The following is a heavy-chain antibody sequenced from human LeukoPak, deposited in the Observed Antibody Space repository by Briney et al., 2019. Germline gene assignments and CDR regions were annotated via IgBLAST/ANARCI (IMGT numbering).Heavy chain of an antibody. V-gene: IGHV3-21*01. J-gene: IGHJ4*02. Sequence: PGGSLRLSCAVSGFTLSSYEMNWVRQAPGKGLEWVSSISSSSSYIYYADSVKGRFTISRDNAKNSLYLQMNSLRAEDTAVHYCARVGDSSSWYYFDYWGQGTLVTVFS. CDR1: GFTLSSYE. D-gene: IGHD6-13*01. CDR2: ISSSSSYI. CDR3: ARVGDSSSWYYFDY.